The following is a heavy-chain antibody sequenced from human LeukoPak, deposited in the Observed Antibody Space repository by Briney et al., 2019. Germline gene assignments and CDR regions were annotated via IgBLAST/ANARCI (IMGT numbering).Heavy chain of an antibody. CDR1: GFTFSSYS. D-gene: IGHD2-2*02. J-gene: IGHJ3*02. V-gene: IGHV3-48*01. CDR3: SRSYCSSTSCYTTHNDAFDI. CDR2: ISSSSSTI. Sequence: GGSLRLSCAASGFTFSSYSMNWVRQAPGKGLEWVSYISSSSSTIYYADSVKGRFTISRDNAKNSLYLQMNSLRAEDTAVYYCSRSYCSSTSCYTTHNDAFDIWGQGTMVTVSS.